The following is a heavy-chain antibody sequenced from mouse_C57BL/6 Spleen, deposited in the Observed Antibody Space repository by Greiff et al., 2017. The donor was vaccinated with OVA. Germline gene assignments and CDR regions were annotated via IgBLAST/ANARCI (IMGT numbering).Heavy chain of an antibody. J-gene: IGHJ3*01. CDR1: GFNIKDDY. V-gene: IGHV14-4*01. Sequence: VQLQQSGAELVRPGASVKLSCTASGFNIKDDYMHWVKQRPEQGLEWIGWIDPENGDTEYASKFQGKATITADTSSNTAYLQLSSLTSEDTAVYYCTLSLLYYGNHGAYWGQGTLVTVSA. CDR2: IDPENGDT. D-gene: IGHD2-1*01. CDR3: TLSLLYYGNHGAY.